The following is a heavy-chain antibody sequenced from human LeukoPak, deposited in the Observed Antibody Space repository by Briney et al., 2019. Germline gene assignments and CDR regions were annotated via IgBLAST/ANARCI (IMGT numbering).Heavy chain of an antibody. V-gene: IGHV1-2*02. D-gene: IGHD5/OR15-5a*01. CDR2: MNPNSGGS. J-gene: IGHJ6*03. Sequence: ASVKVSCKASGFTFTSYDIHWVRQATGQGLEWMGWMNPNSGGSNYAQKFRGRVTMTRDTSISTAYMELSRLRSDDTAVYYCARGVTLYYYYMDVWGKGTTVTVSS. CDR1: GFTFTSYD. CDR3: ARGVTLYYYYMDV.